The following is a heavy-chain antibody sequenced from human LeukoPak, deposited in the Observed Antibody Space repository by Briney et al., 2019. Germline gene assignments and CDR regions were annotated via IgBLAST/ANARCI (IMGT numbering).Heavy chain of an antibody. V-gene: IGHV3-30*18. D-gene: IGHD3-10*01. CDR3: AKPGGDYYGMDV. CDR2: ISYDGSNK. Sequence: GGSLRLSCAASGFTFSSYGMHWVRQAPGKGLEWVAVISYDGSNKFYADSVKGRFTISRDNSKNTLYLQMNSLRAEDTAVYYCAKPGGDYYGMDVWGQGTTVTVSS. CDR1: GFTFSSYG. J-gene: IGHJ6*02.